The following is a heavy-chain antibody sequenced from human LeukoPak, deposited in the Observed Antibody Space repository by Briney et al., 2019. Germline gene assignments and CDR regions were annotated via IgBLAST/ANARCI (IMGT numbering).Heavy chain of an antibody. D-gene: IGHD7-27*01. CDR1: GFSIRSSW. CDR2: MNEDGSVT. Sequence: GGSPRLSCAVSGFSIRSSWMSWVRQTPGKGLEWVADMNEDGSVTWYADSVKGRFTVSRDNAKNSVDLQMSSLRVEDTAVYYCARDPAWGAIDYWGQGTLVTVSS. J-gene: IGHJ4*02. CDR3: ARDPAWGAIDY. V-gene: IGHV3-7*01.